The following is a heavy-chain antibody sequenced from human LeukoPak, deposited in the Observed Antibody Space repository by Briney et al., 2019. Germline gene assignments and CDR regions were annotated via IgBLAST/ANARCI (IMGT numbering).Heavy chain of an antibody. Sequence: GGSLRLSCAASGFTVSSNYMSWVRQAPGKGLEWVSVIYSGGSTFYADSVKGRFTISRDNSKNTLYLQMKSMRAEDTTVHYCLRGGSYLSAFDIWGQGTMVTVSS. V-gene: IGHV3-53*01. D-gene: IGHD1-1*01. CDR3: LRGGSYLSAFDI. J-gene: IGHJ3*02. CDR2: IYSGGST. CDR1: GFTVSSNY.